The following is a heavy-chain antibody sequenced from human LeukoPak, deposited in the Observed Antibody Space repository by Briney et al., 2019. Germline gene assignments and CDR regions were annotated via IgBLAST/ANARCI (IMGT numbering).Heavy chain of an antibody. CDR3: ARISEDCSGGSCYLSNWFDP. J-gene: IGHJ5*02. CDR1: GGTFSSYA. D-gene: IGHD2-15*01. CDR2: IIPILGIA. Sequence: SVKVSCKASGGTFSSYAISWVRQAPGQGLEWMGRIIPILGIANYAQNFQGRVTITADKSTSTAYMELSSLRSEDTAVYYCARISEDCSGGSCYLSNWFDPWGQGTLVTVSS. V-gene: IGHV1-69*04.